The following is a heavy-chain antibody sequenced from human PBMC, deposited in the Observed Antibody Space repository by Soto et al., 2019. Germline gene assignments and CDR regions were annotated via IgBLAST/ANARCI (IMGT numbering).Heavy chain of an antibody. D-gene: IGHD2-21*02. CDR2: IYPGDSDT. CDR3: ARVGMGVTTNYYYYYMDV. J-gene: IGHJ6*03. CDR1: GYSFTSYW. Sequence: PGESLKISCKGSGYSFTSYWIGWVRQMPGKDLEWMGIIYPGDSDTRYSPTFQGQVTISADKSISTAYLQWSSLKASDTAMYYCARVGMGVTTNYYYYYMDVWGKGTTVTVSS. V-gene: IGHV5-51*01.